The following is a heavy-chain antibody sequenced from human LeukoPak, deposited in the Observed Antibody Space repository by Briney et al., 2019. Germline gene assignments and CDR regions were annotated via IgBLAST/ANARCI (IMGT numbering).Heavy chain of an antibody. V-gene: IGHV3-66*01. D-gene: IGHD6-13*01. J-gene: IGHJ4*02. CDR3: AATGYSSSWYPGFDY. CDR2: IYSGGST. Sequence: GGSLRLSCAASGFTVSSNYMSWVRQAPGKGLEWVSVIYSGGSTYYAASVKGRFTISRDNSKNTLSLQKISLRAEDTAVYYWAATGYSSSWYPGFDYWGQGTLVTVSS. CDR1: GFTVSSNY.